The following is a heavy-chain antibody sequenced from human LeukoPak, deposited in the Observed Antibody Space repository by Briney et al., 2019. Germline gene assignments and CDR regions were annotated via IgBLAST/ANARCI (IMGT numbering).Heavy chain of an antibody. CDR1: GFTFSSYA. CDR3: ANFSSGYYSDAFDI. Sequence: GGSLRLSCAASGFTFSSYAMHGVRQAPGKGLEWVAVISYDGSNKYYADSVKGRSTISRDNSKNTLYLQMTGLRAEDKAVYYCANFSSGYYSDAFDIWGQGTMVTVSS. D-gene: IGHD3-22*01. V-gene: IGHV3-30-3*01. CDR2: ISYDGSNK. J-gene: IGHJ3*02.